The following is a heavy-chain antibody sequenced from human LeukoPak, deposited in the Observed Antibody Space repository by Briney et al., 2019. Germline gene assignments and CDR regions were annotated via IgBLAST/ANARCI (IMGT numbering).Heavy chain of an antibody. J-gene: IGHJ6*03. V-gene: IGHV4-34*01. Sequence: SETLSLTCAVYGGSFSGYYWSWLRQPPGKGLEWIGEINHSGSTNYNPSLKSRVTISVDTSKNQFSLKLSSVTAADTAVYYYARVSSSSSRTRYYYMDVWGKGTTVTVSS. D-gene: IGHD6-6*01. CDR3: ARVSSSSSRTRYYYMDV. CDR1: GGSFSGYY. CDR2: INHSGST.